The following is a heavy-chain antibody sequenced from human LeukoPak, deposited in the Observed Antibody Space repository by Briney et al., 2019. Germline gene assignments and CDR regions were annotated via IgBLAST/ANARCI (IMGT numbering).Heavy chain of an antibody. CDR3: ARDLRLRYYDSSGYYVPDAFDI. CDR2: IYYSGST. J-gene: IGHJ3*02. Sequence: PSETLSLTCTVSGGSVNSGTYYWSWIRQPPGKGLEYIGFIYYSGSTNYNPSLKSRVTISIDTSKNQLSLKLSSVTAADTAVYYCARDLRLRYYDSSGYYVPDAFDIWGQGTMVTVS. CDR1: GGSVNSGTYY. V-gene: IGHV4-61*01. D-gene: IGHD3-22*01.